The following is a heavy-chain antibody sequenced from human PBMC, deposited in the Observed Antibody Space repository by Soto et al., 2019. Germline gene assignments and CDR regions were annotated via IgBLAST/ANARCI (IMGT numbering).Heavy chain of an antibody. CDR1: GGSISSSSYY. D-gene: IGHD1-1*01. CDR2: IYYSGST. J-gene: IGHJ5*02. V-gene: IGHV4-39*01. CDR3: ARHPPGVERRLNWFDP. Sequence: SETLSLTCTVSGGSISSSSYYWGWIRQPPGKGLEWIGSIYYSGSTYYNPSLKSRVTISVDTSKNQFSLKLSSVTAADTAVYYCARHPPGVERRLNWFDPWGQGTLVTVSS.